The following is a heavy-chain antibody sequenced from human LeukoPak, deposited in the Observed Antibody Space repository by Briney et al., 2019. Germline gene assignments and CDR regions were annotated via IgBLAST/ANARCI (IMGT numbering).Heavy chain of an antibody. CDR2: INHSGST. CDR1: GGSISSSSDY. V-gene: IGHV4-39*07. Sequence: PSETLSLTCTVSGGSISSSSDYWSWIRQPPGKGLEWIGEINHSGSTYYNPSLKSRVTISVDTSKNQFSLKLSSVTAADTAVYYCARGITIFGVVTNYYYYMDVWGKGTTVTVSS. CDR3: ARGITIFGVVTNYYYYMDV. D-gene: IGHD3-3*01. J-gene: IGHJ6*03.